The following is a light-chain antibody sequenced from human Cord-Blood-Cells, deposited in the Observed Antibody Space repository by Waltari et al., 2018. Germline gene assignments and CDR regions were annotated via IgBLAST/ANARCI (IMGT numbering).Light chain of an antibody. V-gene: IGKV3-15*01. CDR2: GAS. CDR1: QSVSSN. CDR3: QQYNNWPYS. J-gene: IGKJ2*03. Sequence: EIVMTQSPATLSVSPGERAPLSCRASQSVSSNLARYQQKPGQAPRLLIYGASTRATGIPARFSGSGSGTEFTLTISSLQSEDFAVYYCQQYNNWPYSFGQGTKLEIK.